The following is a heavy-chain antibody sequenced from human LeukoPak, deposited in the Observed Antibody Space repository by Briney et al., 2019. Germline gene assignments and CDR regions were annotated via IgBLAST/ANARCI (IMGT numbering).Heavy chain of an antibody. CDR1: GGSISSSSYY. CDR3: ARDGATPYFDWFGI. Sequence: PSETLSLTCTVSGGSISSSSYYWGWSRQTPGKGLEWSGSIYYSGSTYYNPSLKSRVTISVGTSKNQFSLKLSSVTAADTAVYYCARDGATPYFDWFGIWGQGTMVTVSS. D-gene: IGHD3-9*01. J-gene: IGHJ3*02. V-gene: IGHV4-39*07. CDR2: IYYSGST.